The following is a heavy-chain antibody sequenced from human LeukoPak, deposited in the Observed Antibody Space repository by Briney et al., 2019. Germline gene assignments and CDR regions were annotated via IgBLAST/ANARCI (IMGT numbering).Heavy chain of an antibody. Sequence: GASVKVSCKASGYIFTDYYIHWVRQAPGQGLEWMGWTDPHGGGTSYAQKFQGRVTMTRDTSINTAYRELTSLTSDDTAMYYCARRGGGTVAGSVDLDYWGQGPLVTVSS. V-gene: IGHV1-2*02. D-gene: IGHD6-19*01. CDR2: TDPHGGGT. CDR1: GYIFTDYY. CDR3: ARRGGGTVAGSVDLDY. J-gene: IGHJ4*02.